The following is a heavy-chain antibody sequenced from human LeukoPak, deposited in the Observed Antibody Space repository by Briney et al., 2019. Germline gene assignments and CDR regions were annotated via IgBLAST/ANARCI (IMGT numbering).Heavy chain of an antibody. D-gene: IGHD4-17*01. CDR2: MNPNSGNT. V-gene: IGHV1-8*01. CDR1: GYTFTSYD. J-gene: IGHJ3*02. Sequence: ASVEVSCKASGYTFTSYDIYWVRHAPGQGREWMGWMNPNSGNTGYAQKFQGRGTMTRNTSISTAYMELSSLRSEDTAVYYCASRTRTGAFDIWGQGTMVTVSS. CDR3: ASRTRTGAFDI.